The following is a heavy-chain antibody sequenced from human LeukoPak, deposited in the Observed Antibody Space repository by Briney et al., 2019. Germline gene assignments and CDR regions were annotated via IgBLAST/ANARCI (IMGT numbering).Heavy chain of an antibody. D-gene: IGHD3-9*01. J-gene: IGHJ4*02. V-gene: IGHV3-30*04. Sequence: GRSLRLSCAASGFTFSSYAMHWVRQAPGKGLEWVAVISYDGSNKYYADSVKGRFTISRDNSKNTLYLQMNSLRAEDTAVYYCARVYDVLTGGFDHWGQGALVTVSS. CDR1: GFTFSSYA. CDR3: ARVYDVLTGGFDH. CDR2: ISYDGSNK.